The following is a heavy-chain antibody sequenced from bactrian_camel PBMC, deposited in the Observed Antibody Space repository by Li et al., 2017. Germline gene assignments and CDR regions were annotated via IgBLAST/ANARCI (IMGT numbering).Heavy chain of an antibody. CDR3: AAGLYDPASGSWYGNWADFRY. V-gene: IGHV3S53*01. D-gene: IGHD2*01. CDR2: IDTSGMR. CDR1: GYSPGMYC. Sequence: HVQLVESGGGSVQSGGSLRLSCAVSGYSPGMYCMAWFRQAPGKEREEVAVIDTSGMRRYADSVKGRFTISADFANAKNTVYLEMNSLKPEDTAMYYCAAGLYDPASGSWYGNWADFRYWGQGTQVTVS. J-gene: IGHJ6*01.